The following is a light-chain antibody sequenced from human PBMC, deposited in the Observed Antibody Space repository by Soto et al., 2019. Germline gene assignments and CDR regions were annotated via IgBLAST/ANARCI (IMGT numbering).Light chain of an antibody. Sequence: DIHLTQSPSFLSASVGDRVTITGRASQGISNHLAWYQQKPGKAPKLLIYAASTLQSGVPSRFSGSGSGTEFTLTISSLHPEEFAIYYCRQPNSDPPCTFGPGTKVAIQ. CDR1: QGISNH. CDR2: AAS. CDR3: RQPNSDPPCT. V-gene: IGKV1-9*01. J-gene: IGKJ3*01.